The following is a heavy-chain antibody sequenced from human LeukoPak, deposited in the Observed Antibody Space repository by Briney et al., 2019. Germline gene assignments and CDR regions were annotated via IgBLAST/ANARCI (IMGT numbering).Heavy chain of an antibody. J-gene: IGHJ4*02. V-gene: IGHV3-48*03. Sequence: PGGSLRLSCAASGFTFSSYEMNWVRQAPGKGLEWVSYISSSGSTIYYADSVKGRFTISRDNARKSLYLQMNSLRDEDTAVYYCARDNVGATPFDYWGQGTLVTVSS. CDR3: ARDNVGATPFDY. D-gene: IGHD1-26*01. CDR1: GFTFSSYE. CDR2: ISSSGSTI.